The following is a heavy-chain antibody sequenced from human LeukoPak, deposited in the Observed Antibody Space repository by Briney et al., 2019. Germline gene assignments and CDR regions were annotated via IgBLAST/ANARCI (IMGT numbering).Heavy chain of an antibody. D-gene: IGHD1-14*01. CDR3: ARGPGLTAILNWFDP. CDR1: GYTFTDYY. V-gene: IGHV1-2*02. Sequence: ASVKVSCKASGYTFTDYYMHWVRQAPGQGLEWMGWINPKSGGTNYAQKFQGRVTMTRDTSISTVYMELSRLRSDDTAVYNCARGPGLTAILNWFDPWGQGTLDTVSS. CDR2: INPKSGGT. J-gene: IGHJ5*02.